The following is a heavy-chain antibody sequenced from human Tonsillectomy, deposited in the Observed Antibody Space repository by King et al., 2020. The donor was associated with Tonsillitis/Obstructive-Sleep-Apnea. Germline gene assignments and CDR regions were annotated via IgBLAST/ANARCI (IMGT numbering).Heavy chain of an antibody. J-gene: IGHJ6*02. D-gene: IGHD4-11*01. CDR1: GYSFTSYW. CDR2: IDPSDSYT. V-gene: IGHV5-10-1*03. CDR3: ASHTGYSNDYLYGMDV. Sequence: VQLVESGAEVKKPGESLRISCKGSGYSFTSYWITWVRQMPGKGLEWMGTIDPSDSYTNYSPSFQGHVTISADKSISTAYLQWSSLKASDTAMYYCASHTGYSNDYLYGMDVWGQGTTVTVSS.